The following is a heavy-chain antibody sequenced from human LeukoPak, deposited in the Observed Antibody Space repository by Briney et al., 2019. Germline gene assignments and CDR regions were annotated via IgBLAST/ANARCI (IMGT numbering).Heavy chain of an antibody. CDR2: VYYSGGT. V-gene: IGHV4-61*08. J-gene: IGHJ4*02. CDR3: ARRANTAPPFYFDF. CDR1: GGSISSGGYY. Sequence: PSVTLSLTCTVSGGSISSGGYYWNWIRQPPGKGLGWIGYVYYSGGTNYNPSLKSRVTISLDTSKNQFSLKLSPVTAADTAVYYCARRANTAPPFYFDFWGQGTLVTVSS. D-gene: IGHD5-18*01.